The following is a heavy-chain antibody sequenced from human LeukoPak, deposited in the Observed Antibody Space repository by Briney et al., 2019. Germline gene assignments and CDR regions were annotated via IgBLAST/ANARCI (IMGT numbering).Heavy chain of an antibody. D-gene: IGHD5-18*01. CDR1: GFTFSSYG. V-gene: IGHV3-33*06. CDR2: IWYDGSNK. J-gene: IGHJ4*02. CDR3: AKVVLDEYSYGYYY. Sequence: GRSLRLSCAASGFTFSSYGMHWVRQAPGKGLEWVAVIWYDGSNKYYADSVKGRFTISRDNSKSTLYLQMNSLRAEDTAVYYCAKVVLDEYSYGYYYWGQGTLVTVSS.